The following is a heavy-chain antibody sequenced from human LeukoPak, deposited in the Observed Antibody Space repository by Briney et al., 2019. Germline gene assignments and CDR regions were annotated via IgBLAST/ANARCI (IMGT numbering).Heavy chain of an antibody. CDR3: AARPLMPPRFDD. V-gene: IGHV3-23*01. D-gene: IGHD2-2*01. CDR2: MSGGGGTT. CDR1: GFAFSSYP. J-gene: IGHJ4*02. Sequence: PGGSLRLSCAGSGFAFSSYPMSWVRQAPGKGLQWVSAMSGGGGTTYHADSVKGRFTITRDNSKSTLYLQMDSLRAEDTAIYYCAARPLMPPRFDDWGQRTLVTVSS.